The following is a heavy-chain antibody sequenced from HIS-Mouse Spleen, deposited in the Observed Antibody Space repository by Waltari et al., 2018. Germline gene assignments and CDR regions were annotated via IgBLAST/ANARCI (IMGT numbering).Heavy chain of an antibody. CDR3: ARYNALYRLYYFDY. V-gene: IGHV1-2*02. CDR2: VNATGGGT. J-gene: IGHJ4*02. CDR1: GYTFTGYY. Sequence: QVQLVQSGAEVKKPGASVKVSCKASGYTFTGYYMHWVRQAPGQGLEGRGCVNATGGGTNYAQKLQGRVTMTRDTSISTAYMELSRLRSDDTAVYYCARYNALYRLYYFDYWGQGTLVTVSS. D-gene: IGHD2-2*02.